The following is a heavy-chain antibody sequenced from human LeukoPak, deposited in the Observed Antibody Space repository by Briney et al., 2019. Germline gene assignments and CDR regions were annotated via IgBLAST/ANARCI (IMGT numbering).Heavy chain of an antibody. CDR3: ARDPYTGSMFDY. Sequence: PGGSLRLSCVATGFTFKSSSMSWVRQAPGKGLEWVAFIGHFTGDIFYADSVKGRFNISRDDAKDSVYLQMNNLRVDDTAVYFCARDPYTGSMFDYWGHGTLVTVSS. CDR2: IGHFTGDI. D-gene: IGHD1-1*01. V-gene: IGHV3-21*01. J-gene: IGHJ4*01. CDR1: GFTFKSSS.